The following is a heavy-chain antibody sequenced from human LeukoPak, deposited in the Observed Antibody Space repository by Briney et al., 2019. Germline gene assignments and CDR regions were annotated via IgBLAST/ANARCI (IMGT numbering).Heavy chain of an antibody. J-gene: IGHJ4*02. CDR2: ITSSSSYI. CDR3: ARHVVGVGFDY. CDR1: GFTFSLYS. D-gene: IGHD3-22*01. Sequence: PGGSLRLSCAASGFTFSLYSMNWVRQAPGKGLEWVSSITSSSSYIYYADSVKGRFTISRDNAKNSLYLQMNSLRAEDTAVYYCARHVVGVGFDYWGQGTLVTVSS. V-gene: IGHV3-21*01.